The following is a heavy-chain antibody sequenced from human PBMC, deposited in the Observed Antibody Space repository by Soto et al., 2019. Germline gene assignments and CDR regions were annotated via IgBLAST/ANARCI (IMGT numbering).Heavy chain of an antibody. D-gene: IGHD4-4*01. J-gene: IGHJ6*02. CDR1: GYTFTSYG. Sequence: QVQLVQSGAEVKKPGASVKVSCKASGYTFTSYGISWVRQAPGQGLEWMGWISAYNGNTNYAQKLQVRVTMTTDTYTSTAYMELRSLRSDDTAVYYCSRGRVTPWSYYYGMDVWGQGTTVTVSS. CDR3: SRGRVTPWSYYYGMDV. CDR2: ISAYNGNT. V-gene: IGHV1-18*04.